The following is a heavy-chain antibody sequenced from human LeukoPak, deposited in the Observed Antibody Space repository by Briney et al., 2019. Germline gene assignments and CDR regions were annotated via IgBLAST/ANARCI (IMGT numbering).Heavy chain of an antibody. CDR1: GYTFTGYY. CDR3: ARRQQLVHYGMDV. J-gene: IGHJ6*02. V-gene: IGHV1-2*02. CDR2: INPNSGGT. D-gene: IGHD6-13*01. Sequence: GASVKVSCKASGYTFTGYYMHWVRQAPGQGLEWMGWINPNSGGTNYAQKFQGRVTMTRDTSISTAYMELSRLRSDDTAVYYCARRQQLVHYGMDVWGQGTTVTVSS.